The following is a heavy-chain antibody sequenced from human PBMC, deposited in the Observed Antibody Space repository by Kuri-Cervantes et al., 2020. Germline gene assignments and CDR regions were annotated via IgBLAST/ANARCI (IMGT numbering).Heavy chain of an antibody. Sequence: GESLKISCTASGFTFGDYAMSWVRQAPGKGLEWVGFIRSKAYGGTTGYAASVKGRFTISRDNAKKSLYLQMNSLRADDTAVYYCARDITTYLDVWGRGTRVTVSS. CDR3: ARDITTYLDV. D-gene: IGHD3-22*01. J-gene: IGHJ2*01. V-gene: IGHV3-49*04. CDR2: IRSKAYGGTT. CDR1: GFTFGDYA.